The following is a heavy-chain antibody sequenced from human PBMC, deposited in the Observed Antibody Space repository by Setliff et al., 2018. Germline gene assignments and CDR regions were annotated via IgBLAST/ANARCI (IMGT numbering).Heavy chain of an antibody. CDR3: TRVLPGYGDYIGSFDY. Sequence: GGSLRLSCAASGFTFSSYSMNWFRQAPGKGLEWVSYISLSGSHIYYADSVKGRFTVSRDNAKNSLYLQMNSLRAEDTAVYYCTRVLPGYGDYIGSFDYWGQGTLVTVSS. V-gene: IGHV3-48*01. CDR2: ISLSGSHI. CDR1: GFTFSSYS. J-gene: IGHJ4*02. D-gene: IGHD4-17*01.